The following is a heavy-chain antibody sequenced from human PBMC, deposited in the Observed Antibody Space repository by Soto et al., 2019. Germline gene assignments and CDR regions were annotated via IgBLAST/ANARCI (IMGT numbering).Heavy chain of an antibody. V-gene: IGHV5-51*01. D-gene: IGHD3-3*01. CDR2: IYPRDSDT. CDR3: ERTGVSHYFEI. CDR1: GFSFTSYW. Sequence: GESLKISCKGSGFSFTSYWIGWVRQMPGKGLECMGIIYPRDSDTRYNPSFQGQVTISVDESISTAYLQWSSLETSDTAIYYGERTGVSHYFEIWGQGTMVTVSS. J-gene: IGHJ3*02.